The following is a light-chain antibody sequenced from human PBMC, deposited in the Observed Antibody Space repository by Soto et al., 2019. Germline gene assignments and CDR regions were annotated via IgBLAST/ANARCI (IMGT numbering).Light chain of an antibody. V-gene: IGLV6-57*01. CDR2: EYN. J-gene: IGLJ3*02. CDR3: QSYDSTNLV. CDR1: SGSIASNY. Sequence: NFMLTQPHSVSASPGKTVIISCTRSSGSIASNYVQWYQQRPGSSPTTVIYEYNQRPSGVPARFSGSIDSSSNSAYLTISGLEAEDEADYFFQSYDSTNLVFGGGTKLTVL.